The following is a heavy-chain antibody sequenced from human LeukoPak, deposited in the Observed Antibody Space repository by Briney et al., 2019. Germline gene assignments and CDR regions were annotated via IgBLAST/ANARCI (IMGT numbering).Heavy chain of an antibody. Sequence: SETLSLTCTVSGGSINNYYWTWIRQPPGKELEWIGFIYYSGSTNYSPSLKSRVTISVDTSKNQFSLKLSSVTAADTAVYYCARGESGNHAGFFDIWGQGTMVTVSS. J-gene: IGHJ3*02. D-gene: IGHD1-14*01. CDR3: ARGESGNHAGFFDI. V-gene: IGHV4-59*01. CDR2: IYYSGST. CDR1: GGSINNYY.